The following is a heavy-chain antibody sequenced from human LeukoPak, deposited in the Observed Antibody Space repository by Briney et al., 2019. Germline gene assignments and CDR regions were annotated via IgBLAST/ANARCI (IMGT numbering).Heavy chain of an antibody. V-gene: IGHV3-64*02. CDR2: INSNGDST. CDR3: ARGGPTGTKDFDH. Sequence: GESLRLSCAASGFTFSDYAIRWVRQAPGKGLEYLSAINSNGDSTYYADSVKGRVTISRDNSKNTVHLHMGSLRLEDMAVYFCARGGPTGTKDFDHWGQGTLVTVSS. CDR1: GFTFSDYA. J-gene: IGHJ4*02. D-gene: IGHD1-1*01.